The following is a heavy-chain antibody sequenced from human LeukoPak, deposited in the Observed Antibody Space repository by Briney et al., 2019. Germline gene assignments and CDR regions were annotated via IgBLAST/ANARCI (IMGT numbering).Heavy chain of an antibody. Sequence: SVKVSCKASGGTFSSYAISWVRQAPGQGLEWMGGIIPIFGTANYALKFQGRVTITADESTSTAYMELSGLRSEDTAVYYCARDRGWAGYTYGFYYWGQGTLVTVSS. D-gene: IGHD5-18*01. CDR2: IIPIFGTA. V-gene: IGHV1-69*13. CDR3: ARDRGWAGYTYGFYY. J-gene: IGHJ4*02. CDR1: GGTFSSYA.